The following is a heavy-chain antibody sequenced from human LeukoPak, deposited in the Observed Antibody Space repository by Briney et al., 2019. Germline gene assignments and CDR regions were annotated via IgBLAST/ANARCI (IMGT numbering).Heavy chain of an antibody. CDR3: ARDRGFSRYNWFDP. CDR1: GGSFSGYY. CDR2: INHSGST. J-gene: IGHJ5*02. Sequence: PSETLSLTCAVYGGSFSGYYWSWIRQPPGRGLEWIGEINHSGSTNYNPSLTSRVTISVDTSKNQFSLKLGSVTAADTAVYYCARDRGFSRYNWFDPWGQGTLVTVSS. V-gene: IGHV4-34*01.